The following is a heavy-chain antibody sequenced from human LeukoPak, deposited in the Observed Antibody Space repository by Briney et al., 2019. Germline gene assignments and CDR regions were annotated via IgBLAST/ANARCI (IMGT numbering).Heavy chain of an antibody. Sequence: ASVKVSCKASGYTFTSYDINWVRQATGQGLEWMGWMNPNSGNTGYAQKFQGRVTITRNTSISTAYMELSSLRSEDTAVYYCAKYHTVVTHYYFDYWGQGTLVTVSS. D-gene: IGHD4-23*01. CDR1: GYTFTSYD. CDR2: MNPNSGNT. J-gene: IGHJ4*02. V-gene: IGHV1-8*03. CDR3: AKYHTVVTHYYFDY.